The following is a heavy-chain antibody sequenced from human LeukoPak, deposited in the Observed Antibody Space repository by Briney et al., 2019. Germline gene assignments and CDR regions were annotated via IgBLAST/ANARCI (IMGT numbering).Heavy chain of an antibody. D-gene: IGHD5-18*01. CDR2: FDPEDGET. J-gene: IGHJ6*02. CDR1: GYTLTELS. CDR3: ATVDTAYYYYGMDV. V-gene: IGHV1-24*01. Sequence: GASVKVSCTVSGYTLTELSMHWVRQAPGKGLEWMGGFDPEDGETIYAQKFQGRVTMTEDTSTDTAYMELSSLRSEDTAVYYCATVDTAYYYYGMDVWGQGTTVTVSS.